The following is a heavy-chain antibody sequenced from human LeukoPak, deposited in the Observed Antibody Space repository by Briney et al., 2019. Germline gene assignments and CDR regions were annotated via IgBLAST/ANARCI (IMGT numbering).Heavy chain of an antibody. CDR3: ARAGYSYASAQGGPYYYYGMDV. J-gene: IGHJ6*02. CDR2: INHSGST. Sequence: SETLSLTCAVYGGSFSGYYWSWIRQPPGKGLEWIGEINHSGSTNYNPSLKSRVTISVDTSKNQFSLQLNSVTPEDTAVYYCARAGYSYASAQGGPYYYYGMDVWGQGTTVTVSS. D-gene: IGHD5-18*01. V-gene: IGHV4-34*01. CDR1: GGSFSGYY.